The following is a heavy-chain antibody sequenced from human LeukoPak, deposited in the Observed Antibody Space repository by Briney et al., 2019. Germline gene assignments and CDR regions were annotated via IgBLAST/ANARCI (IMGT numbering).Heavy chain of an antibody. J-gene: IGHJ4*02. CDR1: GGSISSGGYS. D-gene: IGHD3-9*01. V-gene: IGHV4-30-2*01. CDR3: ARDLRYFSL. Sequence: SETLSLTCAVSGGSISSGGYSWSWIRQPPGKGLEWIGYIFHSGSTHNNPSLKSRVTISVDRSKNQFSLNLNSVTAADTAVYYCARDLRYFSLWGQGTLVTVSS. CDR2: IFHSGST.